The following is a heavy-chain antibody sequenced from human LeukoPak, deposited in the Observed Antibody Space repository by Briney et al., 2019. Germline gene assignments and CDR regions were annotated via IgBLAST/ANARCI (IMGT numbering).Heavy chain of an antibody. CDR3: ARTARVGDY. J-gene: IGHJ4*02. Sequence: GGSLRLSCAASGFTFSGYWMSWVRQAPGKGLEWVANIKQDGSEKYYVDSVKGRFTISRDNAKNSLYLQMDSLRAEDTAVYYCARTARVGDYWGQGTLVTVSS. V-gene: IGHV3-7*03. CDR1: GFTFSGYW. CDR2: IKQDGSEK. D-gene: IGHD5-18*01.